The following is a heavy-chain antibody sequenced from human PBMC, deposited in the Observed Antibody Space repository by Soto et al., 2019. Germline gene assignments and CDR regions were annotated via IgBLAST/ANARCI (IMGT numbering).Heavy chain of an antibody. CDR2: IGSSSSEI. J-gene: IGHJ4*02. D-gene: IGHD2-21*01. CDR1: GFTFSTYS. V-gene: IGHV3-21*01. CDR3: VRSQVMASRPYYFDY. Sequence: NPGGSLRLSCAASGFTFSTYSMNWVRQAPGKGLEWVSSIGSSSSEIYYADSVKVRFIVSRDNPKNSLYLRMDSLRAEDTAVYYCVRSQVMASRPYYFDYWGQGTLVTVSS.